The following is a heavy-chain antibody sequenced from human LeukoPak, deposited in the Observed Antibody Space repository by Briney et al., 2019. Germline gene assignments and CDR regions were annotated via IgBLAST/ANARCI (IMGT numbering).Heavy chain of an antibody. CDR3: ARARLQYYSNYGVYWFGP. J-gene: IGHJ5*02. D-gene: IGHD4-11*01. CDR2: ISAYNGNT. CDR1: GYTFTNYG. V-gene: IGHV1-18*01. Sequence: GASVKVSYKASGYTFTNYGISWLRQAPGQGLEWMGWISAYNGNTNYAQKLQGRVTMTTDTSTSTAYMELRILRSDDTAVYYCARARLQYYSNYGVYWFGPWGQGTLVTVSS.